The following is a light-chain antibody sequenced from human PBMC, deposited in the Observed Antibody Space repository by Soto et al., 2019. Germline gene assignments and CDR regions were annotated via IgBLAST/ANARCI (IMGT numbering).Light chain of an antibody. J-gene: IGKJ5*01. V-gene: IGKV1-5*01. Sequence: DIQMTQSPPTLSTSVVYRVTITCLASQSIANWLAWYQHKPGKAPKLLIYEASSLESGVPSRFSGSGSGTEFTLTISSLQPENFATYYCQQLNSYPITFGQGTRLEIK. CDR1: QSIANW. CDR3: QQLNSYPIT. CDR2: EAS.